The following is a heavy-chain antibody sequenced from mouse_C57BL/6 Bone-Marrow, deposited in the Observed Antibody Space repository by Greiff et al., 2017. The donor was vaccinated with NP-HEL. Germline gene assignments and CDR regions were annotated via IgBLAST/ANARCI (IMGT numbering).Heavy chain of an antibody. CDR1: GFNIKDDY. CDR3: TTPITTVPLYFDV. D-gene: IGHD1-1*01. Sequence: EVKLQESGAELVRPGASVKLSCTASGFNIKDDYMHWVKQRPEQGLEWIGWIDPENGDTEYASKFQGKATITADTSSNTAYLQLSSLTSEDTAVYYCTTPITTVPLYFDVWGTGTTVTVPS. V-gene: IGHV14-4*01. CDR2: IDPENGDT. J-gene: IGHJ1*03.